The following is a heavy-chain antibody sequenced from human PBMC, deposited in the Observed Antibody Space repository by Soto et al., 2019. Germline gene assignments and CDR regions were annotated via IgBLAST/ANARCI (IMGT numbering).Heavy chain of an antibody. CDR3: AKDGASGSYPPYYYFGMDV. CDR1: GFTFSSYA. Sequence: LRLSCAASGFTFSSYAMSWVRQAPGKGLEWVSSISGSGGNAYYADSVKGRFSISRDNSKNTLRLQMNSLRADDTAVYYCAKDGASGSYPPYYYFGMDVWGQGTTVTVSS. CDR2: ISGSGGNA. D-gene: IGHD1-26*01. V-gene: IGHV3-23*01. J-gene: IGHJ6*02.